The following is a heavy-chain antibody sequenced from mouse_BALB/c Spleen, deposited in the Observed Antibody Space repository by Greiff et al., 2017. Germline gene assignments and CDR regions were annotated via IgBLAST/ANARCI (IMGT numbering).Heavy chain of an antibody. J-gene: IGHJ4*01. CDR2: ISDGGSYT. V-gene: IGHV5-4*02. CDR1: GFTFSDYY. CDR3: ARDYGSSYRYYAMDY. Sequence: EVMLVESGGGLVKPGGSLKLSCAASGFTFSDYYMYWVRQTPEKRLEWVATISDGGSYTYYPDSVKGRFTISRDNAKNNLYLQMSSLQSEDTAMYYCARDYGSSYRYYAMDYWGQGTSVTVSS. D-gene: IGHD1-1*01.